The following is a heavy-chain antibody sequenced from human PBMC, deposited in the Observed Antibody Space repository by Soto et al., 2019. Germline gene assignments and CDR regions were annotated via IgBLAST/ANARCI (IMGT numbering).Heavy chain of an antibody. J-gene: IGHJ6*04. V-gene: IGHV4-39*01. Sequence: SDTLSLTCTFSVVAIISMVYYLCCVRQPPWNGLELIVSIYYSGSTYYNPSLKSRVTISLDTSKSQFSLKLSSVTSADTAVYYCLCGSGSYYNRWYYYYGLEVWGKGNTVNVSS. CDR1: VVAIISMVYY. D-gene: IGHD3-10*01. CDR2: IYYSGST. CDR3: LCGSGSYYNRWYYYYGLEV.